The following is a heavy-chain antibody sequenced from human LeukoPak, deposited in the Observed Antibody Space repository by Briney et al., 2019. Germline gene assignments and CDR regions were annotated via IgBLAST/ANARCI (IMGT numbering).Heavy chain of an antibody. J-gene: IGHJ4*02. CDR1: GFTVSSNY. V-gene: IGHV3-53*01. CDR3: ANEDSSGYYY. CDR2: IYSGGST. D-gene: IGHD3-22*01. Sequence: GGSLRLSCAASGFTVSSNYMSWVRQAPGKGLEWVSIIYSGGSTYYADSVKGRFTISRDNSKNTLYLQMSSLRVEDTAVYYCANEDSSGYYYWGQGTLVTVSS.